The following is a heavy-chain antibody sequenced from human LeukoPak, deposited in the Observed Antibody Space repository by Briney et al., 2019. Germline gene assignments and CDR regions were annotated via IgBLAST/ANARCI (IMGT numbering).Heavy chain of an antibody. CDR3: ATRRIYESSLDV. J-gene: IGHJ6*04. D-gene: IGHD3-22*01. CDR2: IHNSGST. Sequence: SETLSLTCTVSGGSISSYCWTWIRQPPGKGLEWIGYIHNSGSTNYNPSVKSRVTISLDTSKNQFSLKLSSVTAADTAVYYCATRRIYESSLDVWGKGTTVTVSS. V-gene: IGHV4-59*01. CDR1: GGSISSYC.